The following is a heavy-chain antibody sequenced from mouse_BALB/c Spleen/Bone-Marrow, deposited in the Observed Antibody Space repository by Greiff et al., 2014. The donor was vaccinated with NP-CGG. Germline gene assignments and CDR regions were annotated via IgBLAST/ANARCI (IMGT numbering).Heavy chain of an antibody. V-gene: IGHV1S81*02. J-gene: IGHJ1*01. Sequence: QVQLQQSGAELAKPGASVKLSCKASGYTFTSYYMYWVKQRPGQGLEWIGEINPSNGGTNFNEKFKSKATLTVDKSSSTAYMQLSSLTSEDSAVYYCTRSGTSWLRRSWCFDVWGAGTTVTVSS. CDR2: INPSNGGT. CDR3: TRSGTSWLRRSWCFDV. D-gene: IGHD2-2*01. CDR1: GYTFTSYY.